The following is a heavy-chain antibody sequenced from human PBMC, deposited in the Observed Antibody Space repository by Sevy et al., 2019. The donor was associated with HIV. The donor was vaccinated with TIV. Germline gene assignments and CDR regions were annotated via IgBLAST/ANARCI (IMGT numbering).Heavy chain of an antibody. CDR2: ISYDGSNK. J-gene: IGHJ4*02. CDR3: ARGRPLYYYDSSGYFGY. D-gene: IGHD3-22*01. CDR1: GFTFSSYA. Sequence: GGSLRLSCAASGFTFSSYAMHWVRQAPGKGLEWVAGISYDGSNKYYADSVKGRFTISRDNSKNTLYLQMNSLRAEDTAVYYCARGRPLYYYDSSGYFGYWGQGTLVTVSS. V-gene: IGHV3-30-3*01.